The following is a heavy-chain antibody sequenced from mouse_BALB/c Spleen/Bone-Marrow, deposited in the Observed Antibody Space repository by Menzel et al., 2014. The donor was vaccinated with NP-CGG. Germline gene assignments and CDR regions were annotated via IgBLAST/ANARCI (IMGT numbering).Heavy chain of an antibody. CDR3: TRDYRDAMDY. CDR2: IRLKSNNYAT. CDR1: GFTSSNYW. V-gene: IGHV6-6*02. D-gene: IGHD2-4*01. Sequence: EVKVVESGGGLVQPGGSMKLSCVASGFTSSNYWMNWVRQSPEKGLEWVGEIRLKSNNYATHYAESVKGRFTISRDDSKSSVYRQMNNLRAEDTGIYYCTRDYRDAMDYWGQGTSVTVSS. J-gene: IGHJ4*01.